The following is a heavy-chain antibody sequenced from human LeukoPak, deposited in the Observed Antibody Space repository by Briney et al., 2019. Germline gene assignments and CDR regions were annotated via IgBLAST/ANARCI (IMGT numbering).Heavy chain of an antibody. D-gene: IGHD3-3*01. V-gene: IGHV3-48*04. CDR3: ARDRGITIFGVVSADFDY. CDR2: ISSSSSTI. Sequence: GGSLRLSCAASGFTFSSYSMNWVRQAPGKGLEWVSYISSSSSTIYYADSVKGRFTISRDNAKNSLYLQMNSLRAEDTAVYYCARDRGITIFGVVSADFDYWGQGTLVTVSS. J-gene: IGHJ4*02. CDR1: GFTFSSYS.